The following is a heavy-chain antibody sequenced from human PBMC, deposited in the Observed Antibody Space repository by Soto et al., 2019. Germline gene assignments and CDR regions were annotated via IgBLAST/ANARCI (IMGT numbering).Heavy chain of an antibody. Sequence: ASVKVSCKASGGTFSSYAISWVRQAPGQGLEWMGGIILIFGTANYAQKFQGRVTITADESTSTAYMELSSLRSEDTAVYYCAREDCSGGSCQPNWFDPWGQGTLVTVSS. CDR3: AREDCSGGSCQPNWFDP. V-gene: IGHV1-69*13. CDR2: IILIFGTA. D-gene: IGHD2-15*01. J-gene: IGHJ5*02. CDR1: GGTFSSYA.